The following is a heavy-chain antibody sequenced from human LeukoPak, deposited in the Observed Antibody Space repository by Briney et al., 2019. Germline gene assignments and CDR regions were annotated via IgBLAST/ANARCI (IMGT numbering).Heavy chain of an antibody. J-gene: IGHJ4*02. CDR1: GGSISPYY. CDR2: IYYSGTT. D-gene: IGHD1-26*01. Sequence: PSETLSLTCTVSGGSISPYYWSWIRQPPGKGLEWIGHIYYSGTTSYNPSLKSRVTISLDTSKNRFSLKLTSVTAADTAVYYCARGRGSSSGSYGYWGQGTLVTVSS. V-gene: IGHV4-59*01. CDR3: ARGRGSSSGSYGY.